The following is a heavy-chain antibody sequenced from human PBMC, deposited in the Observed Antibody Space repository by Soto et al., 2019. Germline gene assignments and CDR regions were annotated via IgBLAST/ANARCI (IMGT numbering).Heavy chain of an antibody. D-gene: IGHD6-19*01. CDR3: ARDSVAGTLTLEMDL. V-gene: IGHV1-18*04. CDR1: GYTFTSYG. Sequence: GASVKVSCKASGYTFTSYGISWVRQAPGQGLEWMGWISAYNGNTNYAQKLKGRVTMTTDTSTSTAYRELRSQRSDDTAVYYWARDSVAGTLTLEMDLCRQETLVTFSS. CDR2: ISAYNGNT. J-gene: IGHJ5*02.